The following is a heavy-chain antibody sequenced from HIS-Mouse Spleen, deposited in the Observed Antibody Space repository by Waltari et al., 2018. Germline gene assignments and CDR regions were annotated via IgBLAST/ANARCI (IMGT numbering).Heavy chain of an antibody. J-gene: IGHJ2*01. V-gene: IGHV3-7*01. Sequence: EVQLVESGGGVVQPGGSLRLCGDASGVTCSSTWSSSVTTAPGKGLEWVANIKQDGSEKYYVDSVKGRFTISRDNAKNSLYLQMNSLRAEDTAVYYCARDRYWYFDLWG. CDR3: ARDRYWYFDL. CDR1: GVTCSSTW. CDR2: IKQDGSEK.